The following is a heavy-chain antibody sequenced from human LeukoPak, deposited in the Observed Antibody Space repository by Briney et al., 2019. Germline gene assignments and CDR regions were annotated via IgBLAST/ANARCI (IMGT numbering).Heavy chain of an antibody. CDR2: IYYSGST. D-gene: IGHD3-10*01. V-gene: IGHV4-59*08. Sequence: SETLPLTCTVSGGSISSYYWSWIRQPPGKGLEWIGYIYYSGSTNYNPSLKSRVTISVDTSKNQFSLKLSSVTAADTAVYYCARRVGGSGSFYWGQGTLVTVSS. CDR1: GGSISSYY. J-gene: IGHJ4*02. CDR3: ARRVGGSGSFY.